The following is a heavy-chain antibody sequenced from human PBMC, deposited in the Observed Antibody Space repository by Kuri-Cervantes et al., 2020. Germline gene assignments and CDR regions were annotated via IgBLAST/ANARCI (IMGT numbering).Heavy chain of an antibody. CDR1: GFTFSSYW. CDR2: IKQDGSEK. CDR3: AKDWCSTGEVDY. Sequence: GGSLRLSCAASGFTFSSYWMSWVRQAPGKGLEGVANIKQDGSEKYYVDSVKGRFTISRDNSKNTLYLQMNSLRAEDKAVYYYAKDWCSTGEVDYWGQGTLVTVSS. V-gene: IGHV3-7*01. D-gene: IGHD2-2*01. J-gene: IGHJ4*02.